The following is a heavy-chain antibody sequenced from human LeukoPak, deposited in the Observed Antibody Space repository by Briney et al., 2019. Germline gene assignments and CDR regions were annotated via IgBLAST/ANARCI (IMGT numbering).Heavy chain of an antibody. Sequence: QTGGSLRLSCAGSGFTFSRYWMHWVRQAPEKGLVWVSRIDGDGSSIDYADSVKGRFTISRDNAKNTLYLQMNSLRPEDTAVYYCGREDRFGYNSAYGMAVWGQGTTVTVSS. V-gene: IGHV3-74*01. CDR3: GREDRFGYNSAYGMAV. J-gene: IGHJ6*01. CDR1: GFTFSRYW. CDR2: IDGDGSSI. D-gene: IGHD5-18*01.